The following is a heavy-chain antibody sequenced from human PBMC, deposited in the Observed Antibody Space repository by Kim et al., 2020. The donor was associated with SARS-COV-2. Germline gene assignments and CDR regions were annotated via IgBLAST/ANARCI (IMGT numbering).Heavy chain of an antibody. Sequence: GGSLRLSCAVSGFTVNDNYMSWVRQVPGKGLEWVSVILRGDATFYPDSVKGRFTMSRDNYNNKVYLQMNGLRVDDTAVYYCARSSRGYSYGLGTGDFDYWGQGTLVTVSS. CDR1: GFTVNDNY. D-gene: IGHD5-18*01. V-gene: IGHV3-53*01. J-gene: IGHJ4*02. CDR3: ARSSRGYSYGLGTGDFDY. CDR2: ILRGDAT.